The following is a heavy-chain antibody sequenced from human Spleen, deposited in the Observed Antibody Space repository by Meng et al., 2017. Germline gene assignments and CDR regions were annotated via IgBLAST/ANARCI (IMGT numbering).Heavy chain of an antibody. Sequence: ASVKVSCKASGYTFTDYYIHWLRQAPGQGLEWMGRINPNSGVTNYAQKFQGRVTMTRDTSITTAYMDLRSLTSDDSAVYYCARDEFNVRSSEWESFDFWGQGTLVTVSS. CDR2: INPNSGVT. CDR1: GYTFTDYY. V-gene: IGHV1-2*06. CDR3: ARDEFNVRSSEWESFDF. J-gene: IGHJ4*02. D-gene: IGHD1-26*01.